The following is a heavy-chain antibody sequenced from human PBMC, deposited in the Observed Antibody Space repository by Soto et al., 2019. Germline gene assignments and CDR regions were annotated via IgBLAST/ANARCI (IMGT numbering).Heavy chain of an antibody. J-gene: IGHJ3*01. CDR3: VGEVSDWSSYGFFYF. V-gene: IGHV3-23*01. CDR2: ISNNGGSA. D-gene: IGHD2-21*02. CDR1: GFTFSNSA. Sequence: PGGSLRLSCAASGFTFSNSAMNWVRQAPGKGLEWVSLISNNGGSASHADSVQGRFIISRDNSINTLYLQMNSLRAEDTAIYYCVGEVSDWSSYGFFYFWGRGTMVPVSS.